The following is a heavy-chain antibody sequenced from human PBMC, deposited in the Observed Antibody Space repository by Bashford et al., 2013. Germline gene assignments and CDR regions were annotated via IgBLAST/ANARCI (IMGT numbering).Heavy chain of an antibody. Sequence: SETLSLTCTVSGGSISSGDYYWSWIRQPPGKGLEWIGEINHSGSTNYNPSLKSRVTISVDTSKNQFSLKLSSVTAADTAVYYCARGIGYGYRFDYVGPGNPGHRLL. CDR3: ARGIGYGYRFDY. V-gene: IGHV4-30-4*01. D-gene: IGHD5-18*01. J-gene: IGHJ4*02. CDR2: INHSGST. CDR1: GGSISSGDYY.